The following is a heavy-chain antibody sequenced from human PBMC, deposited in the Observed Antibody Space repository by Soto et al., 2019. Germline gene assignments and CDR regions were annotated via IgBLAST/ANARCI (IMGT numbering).Heavy chain of an antibody. V-gene: IGHV1-2*02. CDR1: GYTFTGYY. D-gene: IGHD3-3*01. CDR3: AREGTYDFWSGYYTGSYGMDV. Sequence: GASVKVSCKASGYTFTGYYMHWVRQAPGQGLEWMGWINPNSGGTNYAQKFQGRVTMTRDTSISTAYMELSRLRSDDTAVYYCAREGTYDFWSGYYTGSYGMDVWGQGTTVTVSS. CDR2: INPNSGGT. J-gene: IGHJ6*02.